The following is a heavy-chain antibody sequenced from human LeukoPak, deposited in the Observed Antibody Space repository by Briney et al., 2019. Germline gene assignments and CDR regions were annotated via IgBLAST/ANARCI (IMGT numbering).Heavy chain of an antibody. CDR3: AREIRYSSTNRFDP. CDR2: IYYSGST. D-gene: IGHD6-19*01. CDR1: GGSISSYY. V-gene: IGHV4-59*01. J-gene: IGHJ5*02. Sequence: SETLSLTCTVSGGSISSYYWSWIRQPPGKGLEWIGYIYYSGSTNYNPSLKSRVTISVDTSKNQFSLKLSSVTAADTAVYYCAREIRYSSTNRFDPWGQGTLVTVSS.